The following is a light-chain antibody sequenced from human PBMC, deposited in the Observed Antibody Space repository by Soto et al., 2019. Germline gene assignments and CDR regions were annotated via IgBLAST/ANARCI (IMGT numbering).Light chain of an antibody. V-gene: IGLV2-23*02. J-gene: IGLJ1*01. CDR1: SSDVGSYNL. CDR3: CSYAGSSPHYV. CDR2: EVS. Sequence: QSVLTQPASVSGSPGQSITISCTGTSSDVGSYNLVSWYQQHPGKAPKLMIYEVSKRPSGVSNRFSGSKSGNTASLTISGLQAEDEADYYCCSYAGSSPHYVFGAGTKVTVL.